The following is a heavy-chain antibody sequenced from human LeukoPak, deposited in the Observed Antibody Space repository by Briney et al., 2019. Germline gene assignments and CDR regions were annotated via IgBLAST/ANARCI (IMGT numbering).Heavy chain of an antibody. CDR1: GGTFSSYA. CDR3: ARAWYCSSTSCPNWFDP. V-gene: IGHV1-69*04. Sequence: GASVKVSCKASGGTFSSYAISWVRQAPGQGLEWMGRIIPILGIANYAQKFQGRVTITADKSTSTAYVELSSLRSEDTAVYYCARAWYCSSTSCPNWFDPWGQGTLVTVSS. CDR2: IIPILGIA. D-gene: IGHD2-2*01. J-gene: IGHJ5*02.